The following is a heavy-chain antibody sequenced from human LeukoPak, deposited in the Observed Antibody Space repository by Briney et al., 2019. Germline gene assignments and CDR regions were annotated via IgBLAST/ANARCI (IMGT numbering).Heavy chain of an antibody. CDR1: GFTVSNNY. V-gene: IGHV3-66*01. J-gene: IGHJ4*02. CDR2: IYSGGST. D-gene: IGHD3-22*01. CDR3: ARDVYDSSGY. Sequence: GGSLRLSCAASGFTVSNNYMSWVRQAPGKGLEWVSVIYSGGSTYYADSVRGRFTISRDNSRNTLYLQMNSLRAEDTAVYYCARDVYDSSGYWGQGTLVTVSS.